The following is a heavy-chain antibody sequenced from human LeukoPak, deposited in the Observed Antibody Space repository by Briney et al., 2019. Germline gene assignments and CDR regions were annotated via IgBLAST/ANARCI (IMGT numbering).Heavy chain of an antibody. CDR3: ATDRSLGH. CDR2: LNGDGSST. V-gene: IGHV3-74*01. J-gene: IGHJ4*02. CDR1: GFTFSSYL. D-gene: IGHD6-13*01. Sequence: GGSLRLSCAASGFTFSSYLMHWVRQAPGKGLVWVSRLNGDGSSTSYADSVKGRFTVSRDNAKNTLFLQMNSLRAEDTAVYYCATDRSLGHWGQGTLVTVSS.